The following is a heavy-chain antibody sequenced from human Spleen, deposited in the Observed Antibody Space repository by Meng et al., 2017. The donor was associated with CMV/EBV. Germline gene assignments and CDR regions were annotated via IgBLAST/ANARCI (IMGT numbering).Heavy chain of an antibody. V-gene: IGHV1-2*02. Sequence: GESLKISCKASGYTFTGYYMHWVRQAPGQGREWMGWINPNSGGTNYAQKFQGRVTMTRDTSISTAYMELSRLRSDDTAVYYCAREESQIVAAEDAELDPWGQGTLVTVSS. CDR1: GYTFTGYY. D-gene: IGHD6-13*01. CDR3: AREESQIVAAEDAELDP. J-gene: IGHJ5*02. CDR2: INPNSGGT.